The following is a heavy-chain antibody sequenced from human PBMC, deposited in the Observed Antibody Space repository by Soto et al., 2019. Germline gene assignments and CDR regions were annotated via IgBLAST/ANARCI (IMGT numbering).Heavy chain of an antibody. Sequence: QVQLVQSGAVVKKPGSSVKVSCRASGGTFIFYGISWVRQAPGQGLEWIGGIIPVFNTTHYAQNFKGTVTITADESTSTAYLELSALGSADSAMYYCARGHRSDITDVHFWGQGTPVIVSS. V-gene: IGHV1-69*01. CDR2: IIPVFNTT. D-gene: IGHD1-20*01. CDR3: ARGHRSDITDVHF. J-gene: IGHJ4*02. CDR1: GGTFIFYG.